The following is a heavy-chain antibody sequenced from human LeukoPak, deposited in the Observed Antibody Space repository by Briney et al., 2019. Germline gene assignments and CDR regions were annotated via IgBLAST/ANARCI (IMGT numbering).Heavy chain of an antibody. CDR2: IWYDASNK. CDR1: GFTLGGVA. Sequence: PGGSLSLSCAPSGFTLGGVAMHWVRQAPGKGLEWVAVIWYDASNKYYADSVKGRFTISRDNSKNTLYLPMNSLRDDDTAVYYCVRGVGVCRFEYLDPWGAEALVIVSS. V-gene: IGHV3-33*01. D-gene: IGHD2-2*01. CDR3: VRGVGVCRFEYLDP. J-gene: IGHJ5*02.